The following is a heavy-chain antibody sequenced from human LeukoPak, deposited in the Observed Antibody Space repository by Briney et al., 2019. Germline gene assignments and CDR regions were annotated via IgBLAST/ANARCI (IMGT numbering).Heavy chain of an antibody. Sequence: GGSLRLSCSASRFTLSDYAMSWVRQAPGRGLEWVGFIRSKAFGGTTEYGASVKGRFIISRGDSKSIAYLQMNSLKTEDTAVYYCTRATYSNYVNLDYWGQGTLVTVSS. CDR3: TRATYSNYVNLDY. V-gene: IGHV3-49*04. D-gene: IGHD4-11*01. CDR2: IRSKAFGGTT. J-gene: IGHJ4*02. CDR1: RFTLSDYA.